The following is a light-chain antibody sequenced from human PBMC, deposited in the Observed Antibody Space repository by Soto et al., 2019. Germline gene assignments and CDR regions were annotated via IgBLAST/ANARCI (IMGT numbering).Light chain of an antibody. CDR2: GAS. CDR3: QQRGHWPRT. V-gene: IGKV3-11*01. J-gene: IGKJ2*01. CDR1: QSVSSY. Sequence: EIVLTQSPATLSLSPGERATLSCRASQSVSSYLAWYQQKPGQAPRLLIYGASNRATDIPARFSGSGSATDFSLTIRSLESKDFAIYYCQQRGHWPRTFGQRTKLEIK.